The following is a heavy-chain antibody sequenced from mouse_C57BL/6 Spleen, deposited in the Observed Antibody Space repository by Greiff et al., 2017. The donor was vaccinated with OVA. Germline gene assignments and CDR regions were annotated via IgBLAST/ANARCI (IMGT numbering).Heavy chain of an antibody. V-gene: IGHV1-54*01. CDR3: AREGFAY. CDR1: GYAFTNYL. J-gene: IGHJ3*01. Sequence: QVQLQQSGAELVRPGTSVKVSCKASGYAFTNYLIEWVKQRPGQGLEWIGVINPGSGGTNYNEKFKGKATLTADKSSSTAYMQLSSLTSADSAVYFCAREGFAYWGQGTLVTVSA. CDR2: INPGSGGT.